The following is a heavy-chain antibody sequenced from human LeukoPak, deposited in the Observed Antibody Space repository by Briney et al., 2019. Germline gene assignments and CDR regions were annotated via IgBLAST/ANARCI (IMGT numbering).Heavy chain of an antibody. D-gene: IGHD5-12*01. J-gene: IGHJ4*02. CDR2: IYYTGKN. CDR1: GGSINSHY. Sequence: KASETLSLTCAVSGGSINSHYWGWLRQPPGKGLQWIGDIYYTGKNNYNPSLKSRVTISLDTSKDHLSLNLTSVLAADTAIYYCVRRDSGWNYFDYWGQGSLVTVSS. CDR3: VRRDSGWNYFDY. V-gene: IGHV4-59*08.